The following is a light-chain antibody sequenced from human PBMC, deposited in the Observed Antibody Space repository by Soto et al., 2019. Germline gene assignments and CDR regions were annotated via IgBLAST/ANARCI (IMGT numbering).Light chain of an antibody. Sequence: IVLTQSPATLSLSPGERAALYCWAGQSVNRYLVWYQQNPGQAHRLLIYGAYSRASGIQDRFSGSKSGTDFTLTIRALEPEEVAVYYCKQYASSPITFGQGTRLENK. J-gene: IGKJ5*01. V-gene: IGKV3-20*01. CDR2: GAY. CDR1: QSVNRY. CDR3: KQYASSPIT.